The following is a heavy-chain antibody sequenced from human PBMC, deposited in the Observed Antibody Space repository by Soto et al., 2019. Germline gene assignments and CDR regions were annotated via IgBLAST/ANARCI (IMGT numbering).Heavy chain of an antibody. CDR2: ISSSSSYI. CDR1: GFTFSSYS. Sequence: PGGSLRLSCAASGFTFSSYSMNWVRQAPGKGLEWVSSISSSSSYIYYADSVKGRFTISRDNAKNSLYLQMNSLRAEDTAVYYCAAYYDFWSGYLAYYYYGMDVWGQGTTVTVYS. V-gene: IGHV3-21*01. J-gene: IGHJ6*02. D-gene: IGHD3-3*01. CDR3: AAYYDFWSGYLAYYYYGMDV.